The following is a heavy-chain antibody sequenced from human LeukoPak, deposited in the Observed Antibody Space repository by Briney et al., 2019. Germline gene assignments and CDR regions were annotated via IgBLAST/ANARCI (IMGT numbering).Heavy chain of an antibody. V-gene: IGHV3-7*01. D-gene: IGHD1-26*01. CDR1: GFTFSSYW. Sequence: GGSLRLSCTVSGFTFSSYWMTWVRQAPGKGLEWVANIKQDGSANYYVDSVEGRFTTSRDNAKNSLYLQMNSLRAEDTAVYYCARSTGPTRDYIDYWGQGTLVTVSS. CDR2: IKQDGSAN. J-gene: IGHJ4*02. CDR3: ARSTGPTRDYIDY.